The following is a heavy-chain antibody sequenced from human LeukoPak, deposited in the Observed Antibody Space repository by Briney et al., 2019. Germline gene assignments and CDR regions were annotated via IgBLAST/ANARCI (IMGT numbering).Heavy chain of an antibody. Sequence: SETLSLTCTVSGGSISSGGYYWSWIRQHPGKGLEWIGYIYYSGSTYYNPSLKSRVTISVDTSKNQFSLKLSSVTAADTAVYYCARAGSSPRSHYFDYWGQGTLVTVSS. CDR3: ARAGSSPRSHYFDY. V-gene: IGHV4-31*03. J-gene: IGHJ4*02. CDR2: IYYSGST. CDR1: GGSISSGGYY. D-gene: IGHD1-14*01.